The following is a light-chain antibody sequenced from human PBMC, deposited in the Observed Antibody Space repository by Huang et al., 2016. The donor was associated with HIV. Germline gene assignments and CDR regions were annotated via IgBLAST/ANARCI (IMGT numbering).Light chain of an antibody. J-gene: IGKJ4*01. CDR1: QTVFYSSNNKNY. Sequence: DIVMTQSPDSLAVSLGERATINCKSSQTVFYSSNNKNYLAWYQQKPRQPPKLLIYCASTRESGVPDRFSGSGSGTDFTLTISSLQAEDVAVYYCQQYFIAPLTFGGGTKVELK. V-gene: IGKV4-1*01. CDR3: QQYFIAPLT. CDR2: CAS.